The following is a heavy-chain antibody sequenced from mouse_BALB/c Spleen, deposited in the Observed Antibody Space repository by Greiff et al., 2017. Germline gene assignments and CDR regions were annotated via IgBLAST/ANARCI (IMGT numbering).Heavy chain of an antibody. CDR3: AREDYGNYFDY. Sequence: EVKLMESGGGLVKPGGSLKLSCAASGFTFSSYAMSWVRQTPEKRLEWVASISSGGSTYYPDSVKGRFTISRDNARNILYLQMSSLRSEDTAMYYCAREDYGNYFDYWGQGTTLTVSS. J-gene: IGHJ2*01. D-gene: IGHD2-1*01. V-gene: IGHV5-6-5*01. CDR2: ISSGGST. CDR1: GFTFSSYA.